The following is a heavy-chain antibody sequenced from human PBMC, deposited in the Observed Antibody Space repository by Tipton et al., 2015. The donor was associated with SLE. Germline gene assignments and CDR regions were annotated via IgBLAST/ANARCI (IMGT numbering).Heavy chain of an antibody. CDR1: XXXXSNYG. J-gene: IGHJ4*02. CDR2: IRYDGSNK. D-gene: IGHD5-12*01. CDR3: AKDMVATILGPXXX. Sequence: SLRLSCAGSXXXXSNYGXHWVXQXPGKXLXWVAVIRYDGSNKYYADSVKGRFTISRDNSKNTLYLQMNSLRAEDTAVYYCAKDMVATILGPXXXXGQGTXVTVXS. V-gene: IGHV3-30*02.